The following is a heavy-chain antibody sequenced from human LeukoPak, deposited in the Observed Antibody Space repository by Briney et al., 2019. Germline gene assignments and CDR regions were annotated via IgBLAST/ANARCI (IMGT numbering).Heavy chain of an antibody. Sequence: SETLSLTCAVYGGSFSGYYWSWIRQPPGKGLEWIGENNHSGSTNYNPSLKSRVTISVDTSKNQFSLKLSFVTAADTAVYYCARGHSSLVLGYWGQGTLVTVSS. CDR2: NNHSGST. CDR3: ARGHSSLVLGY. V-gene: IGHV4-34*01. D-gene: IGHD6-19*01. CDR1: GGSFSGYY. J-gene: IGHJ4*02.